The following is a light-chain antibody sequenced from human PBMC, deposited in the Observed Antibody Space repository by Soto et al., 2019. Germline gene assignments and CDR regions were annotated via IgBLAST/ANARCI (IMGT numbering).Light chain of an antibody. V-gene: IGKV1-9*01. CDR3: QQVDSYPRT. CDR2: ASS. Sequence: IQLTQSPSSLCASVGDRVTVTCRASQGIGTYLIWYQQKSGKAPTVLIYASSTLQTGVPSRFSGSGSGTDFSLTISSLHPEDVATYYCQQVDSYPRTFGQGTKVDIK. CDR1: QGIGTY. J-gene: IGKJ1*01.